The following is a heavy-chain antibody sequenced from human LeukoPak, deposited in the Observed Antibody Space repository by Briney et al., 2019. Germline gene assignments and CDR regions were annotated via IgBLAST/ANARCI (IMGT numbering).Heavy chain of an antibody. J-gene: IGHJ4*02. CDR1: GFPFETAW. CDR2: ISGSGDNT. V-gene: IGHV3-23*01. Sequence: GGSLRLSCVVSGFPFETAWMSWVRQAPGKGLEWVSGISGSGDNTYYADSVKGRFTISRDNSKNTPYVQVNSLGTEDTAAYYCAKGSYYDSSGSFYFDYWGQGTLVTVSS. CDR3: AKGSYYDSSGSFYFDY. D-gene: IGHD3-22*01.